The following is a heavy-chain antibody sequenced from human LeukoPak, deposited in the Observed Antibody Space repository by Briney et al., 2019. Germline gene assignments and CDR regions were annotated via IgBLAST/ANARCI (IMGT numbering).Heavy chain of an antibody. V-gene: IGHV3-23*01. CDR1: GFTFSHYG. Sequence: PGGSLRLSCAASGFTFSHYGMSWVRQAPGKGLEWVSALSGSGGSTYSADSVKGRFTISRDNSKNTLYLQMNSLRAEDTAMYYCANGPHYNILTGFYKVRSHLDYWAREPWSPSPQ. CDR2: LSGSGGST. D-gene: IGHD3-9*01. J-gene: IGHJ4*02. CDR3: ANGPHYNILTGFYKVRSHLDY.